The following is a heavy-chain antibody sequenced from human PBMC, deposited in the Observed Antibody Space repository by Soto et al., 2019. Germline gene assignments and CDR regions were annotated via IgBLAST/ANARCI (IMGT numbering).Heavy chain of an antibody. CDR1: GYTFTSYA. CDR2: INAGNGTT. V-gene: IGHV1-3*01. CDR3: ARCVLLWFGESSLDY. Sequence: QVQLVQSGAEVKKPGASVKVSCKASGYTFTSYAMHWVRQAPGQRLEWMGWINAGNGTTKYSQKFQGRVTITRDTSASTAYMELSSLRSEDTAVYYCARCVLLWFGESSLDYWGQGTLVTVSS. J-gene: IGHJ4*02. D-gene: IGHD3-10*01.